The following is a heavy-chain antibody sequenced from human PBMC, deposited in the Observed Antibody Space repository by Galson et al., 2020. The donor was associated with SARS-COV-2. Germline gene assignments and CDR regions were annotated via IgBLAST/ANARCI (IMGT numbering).Heavy chain of an antibody. V-gene: IGHV1-3*01. CDR3: ARSQSQWELPNY. CDR2: INAGNGNT. J-gene: IGHJ4*02. D-gene: IGHD1-26*01. Sequence: ASVKVSCKTSGYTFTSYAIQWVRQDPGQRLEWMGWINAGNGNTKYSQKFQGRVTITRDTSASTAYMELSSLRSEDTAMYYCARSQSQWELPNYWGQGTLVTVSS. CDR1: GYTFTSYA.